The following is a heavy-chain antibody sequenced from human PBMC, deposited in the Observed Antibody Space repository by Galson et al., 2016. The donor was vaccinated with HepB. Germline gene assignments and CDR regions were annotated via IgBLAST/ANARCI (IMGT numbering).Heavy chain of an antibody. CDR2: IKQDGGEK. Sequence: SLRLSCAASGFTFTSYWMNWVRQAPGKGLEWVANIKQDGGEKYYVDSVKGRFTIARDNAKDSLYRQMNSLRAEDTAVYYGARGGIRITFGIDYWGQGSLVTVSS. V-gene: IGHV3-7*04. CDR3: ARGGIRITFGIDY. CDR1: GFTFTSYW. J-gene: IGHJ4*02. D-gene: IGHD3-16*01.